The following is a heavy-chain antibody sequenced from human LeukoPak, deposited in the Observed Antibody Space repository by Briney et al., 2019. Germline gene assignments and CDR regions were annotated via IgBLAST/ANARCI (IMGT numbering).Heavy chain of an antibody. V-gene: IGHV3-30*02. CDR1: GFTFSSYG. Sequence: GGSLRLSCAASGFTFSSYGMHWVRQAPGKGLEWVAFIRYDGSNKYYADSVKGRFTISRDNSKNTLYLQMNSLGAEDTAVYYCAKDGGGVLRYFDWLLDYFDYWGQGTLVTVSS. D-gene: IGHD3-9*01. J-gene: IGHJ4*02. CDR2: IRYDGSNK. CDR3: AKDGGGVLRYFDWLLDYFDY.